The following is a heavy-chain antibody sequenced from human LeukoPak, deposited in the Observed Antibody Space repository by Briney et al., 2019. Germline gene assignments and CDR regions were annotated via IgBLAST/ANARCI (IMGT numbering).Heavy chain of an antibody. D-gene: IGHD6-19*01. CDR3: ARDPDSSGWSSIEY. J-gene: IGHJ4*02. V-gene: IGHV3-30*03. Sequence: GGSLRLSCAASEFTFTTYDMHWVRQAPGKGLEWVAVISYDGSDKYYADSVKGRFTISRDNSKNTLYLQMNSLRAEDTAVYYCARDPDSSGWSSIEYWGQGTLVTVSS. CDR1: EFTFTTYD. CDR2: ISYDGSDK.